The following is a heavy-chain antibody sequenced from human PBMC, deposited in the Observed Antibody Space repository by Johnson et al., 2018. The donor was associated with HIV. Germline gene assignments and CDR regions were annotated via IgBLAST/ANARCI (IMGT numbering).Heavy chain of an antibody. D-gene: IGHD3-22*01. V-gene: IGHV3-20*04. Sequence: EQLVESGGRVVRPGGSLRLSCAASGFTFDGYGMTWVRQAPGKGLEWVSGIDWNGGRQAYVDSVKGRFTISRDNAKNSLYMEMNSLRAEDTALYYCARQHYYDSSGQGGGLDIWGQGTMVTVSS. CDR3: ARQHYYDSSGQGGGLDI. CDR1: GFTFDGYG. J-gene: IGHJ3*02. CDR2: IDWNGGRQ.